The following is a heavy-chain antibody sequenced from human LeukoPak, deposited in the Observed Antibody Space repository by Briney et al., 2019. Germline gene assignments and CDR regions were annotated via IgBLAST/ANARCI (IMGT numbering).Heavy chain of an antibody. V-gene: IGHV4-39*07. J-gene: IGHJ6*03. CDR2: IYYSGST. CDR1: GGSISTITYY. D-gene: IGHD6-13*01. CDR3: ASTYSSSWPGGSMDV. Sequence: PSETLSLTCTVSGGSISTITYYWGWIRQPPGKGLEWIGSIYYSGSTYYNPSLKSRVTISVDTSKNQFSLKLSSVTAADTAVYYCASTYSSSWPGGSMDVWGKGTTVTVSS.